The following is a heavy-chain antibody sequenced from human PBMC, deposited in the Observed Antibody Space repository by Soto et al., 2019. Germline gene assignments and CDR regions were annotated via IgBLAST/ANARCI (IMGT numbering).Heavy chain of an antibody. Sequence: GASVKVSCKASGGTFSSYAISWVRQAPGQGLEWMGGIIPIFGTANYAQKFQGRVTITADESTSTAYMELSSLRSEDTAVYYCARTYYDYVWGSYRLYYFDYWGQGTLVTVSS. D-gene: IGHD3-16*02. CDR3: ARTYYDYVWGSYRLYYFDY. CDR1: GGTFSSYA. CDR2: IIPIFGTA. J-gene: IGHJ4*02. V-gene: IGHV1-69*13.